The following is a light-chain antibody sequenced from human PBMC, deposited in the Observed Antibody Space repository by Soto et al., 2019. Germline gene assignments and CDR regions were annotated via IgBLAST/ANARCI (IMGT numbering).Light chain of an antibody. Sequence: ETVLTQSPGTLSLSPGERATLSCWASQTVGSSYIAWYQPKPGQGPRLLIYAASRRATDIPDRFSGSGSGREYTLTISRVEPADLAVYYCQQTASSPYTFGQGSKLEIK. CDR2: AAS. V-gene: IGKV3-20*01. CDR1: QTVGSSY. J-gene: IGKJ2*01. CDR3: QQTASSPYT.